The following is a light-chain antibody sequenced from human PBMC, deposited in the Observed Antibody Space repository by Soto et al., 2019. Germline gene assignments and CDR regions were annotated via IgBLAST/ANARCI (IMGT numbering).Light chain of an antibody. CDR3: QHYNSYSEA. Sequence: DIQMPQSPSTLSGFLGAHVPLTCLASQTISSWLAWYQQKPGKAPKLLIYKASTLKSGVPSRFSGSGSGTEFTLTISSLQPDDFATYYCQHYNSYSEAFGQGTKVDIK. CDR1: QTISSW. CDR2: KAS. V-gene: IGKV1-5*03. J-gene: IGKJ1*01.